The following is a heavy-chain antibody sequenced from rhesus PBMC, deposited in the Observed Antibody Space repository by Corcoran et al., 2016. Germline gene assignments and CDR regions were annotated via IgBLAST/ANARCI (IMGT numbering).Heavy chain of an antibody. CDR2: IGGSSGSN. D-gene: IGHD6-31*01. CDR3: ARTVLAAAGTTLDV. Sequence: QVQLQESGPGLVTPSETLSLTCAVSGGSISRSNWWSWIRQPPGTGLEWIGKIGGSSGSNNYNPTLKSRVTISKETSKNQFSLKLSSVTAADTAVYYCARTVLAAAGTTLDVWGRGVLVTVSS. CDR1: GGSISRSNW. V-gene: IGHV4-65*02. J-gene: IGHJ5-2*02.